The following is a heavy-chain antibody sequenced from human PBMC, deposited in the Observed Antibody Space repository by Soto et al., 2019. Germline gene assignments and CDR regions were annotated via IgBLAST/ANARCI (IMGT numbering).Heavy chain of an antibody. V-gene: IGHV1-3*01. J-gene: IGHJ6*02. CDR1: GYTFTSYA. CDR2: INAGNGNT. CDR3: ARENRAAGTTSNTYYYYGMDV. Sequence: QVQLVQSGAEVKKPGASVQVSCKASGYTFTSYAMHWVRQAPGQRLEWMGWINAGNGNTKYSQKFQGRVTITRDTSASTAYMELSSLRSEEPAAHYCARENRAAGTTSNTYYYYGMDVWGQGTTVTVSS. D-gene: IGHD6-13*01.